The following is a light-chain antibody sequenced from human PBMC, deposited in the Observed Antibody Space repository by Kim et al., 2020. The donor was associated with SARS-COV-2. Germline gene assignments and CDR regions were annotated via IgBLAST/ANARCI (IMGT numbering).Light chain of an antibody. CDR1: SSDVGGYDY. CDR3: SSYTSSNAAIFGGVV. V-gene: IGLV2-14*03. CDR2: DVS. Sequence: QSALTQPASVSGSPGQSITISCTGTSSDVGGYDYVSWYQQHPGKTPKLMIYDVSKRPSGVSYRFSGSKSGNTASLTISGLQAEDEADYYCSSYTSSNAAIFGGVVFGGGTQLTVL. J-gene: IGLJ2*01.